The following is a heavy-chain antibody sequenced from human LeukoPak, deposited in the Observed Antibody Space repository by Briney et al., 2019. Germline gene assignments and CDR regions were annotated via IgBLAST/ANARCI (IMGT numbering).Heavy chain of an antibody. J-gene: IGHJ3*02. Sequence: GGSLRLSCAASGFTFSNAWMSWVRQAPGKGLEWVGRIKSKTDGGTTDYAAPVKGRFTISRDDSKNTLHLQMNSLKTEDTAVYYCTTGGGYDQGHAFDIWGQGTMVTVSS. D-gene: IGHD5-12*01. CDR1: GFTFSNAW. CDR3: TTGGGYDQGHAFDI. CDR2: IKSKTDGGTT. V-gene: IGHV3-15*01.